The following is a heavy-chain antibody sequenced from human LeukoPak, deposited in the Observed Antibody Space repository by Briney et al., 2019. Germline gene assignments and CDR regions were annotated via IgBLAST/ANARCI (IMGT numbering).Heavy chain of an antibody. V-gene: IGHV4-34*01. CDR2: INHSGSI. Sequence: PSETLSLTCTVYGGSFSGYYWSWIRQPPGKGLEWIGEINHSGSINYNPSLESRVTISVDTSKNQFSLKLNSVTAADTAVYYCARGSGYYYTSGSYRNWFDPWGRGTLVTVSS. CDR3: ARGSGYYYTSGSYRNWFDP. CDR1: GGSFSGYY. J-gene: IGHJ5*02. D-gene: IGHD3-10*01.